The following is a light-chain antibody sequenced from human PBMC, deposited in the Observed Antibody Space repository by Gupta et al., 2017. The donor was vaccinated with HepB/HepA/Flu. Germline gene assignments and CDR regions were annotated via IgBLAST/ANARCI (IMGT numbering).Light chain of an antibody. CDR3: QHNLGSSLT. V-gene: IGKV3-20*01. Sequence: DIVLTQSPGTLSLSPGERATLSCRASQRFSRTFLAWYQQNAGQSPRLLIYGTSSRATGVPDWVCGSGSGTVFTSTFRRLEPEDFSVYYCQHNLGSSLTFGRGTNVEIK. CDR1: QRFSRTF. J-gene: IGKJ4*01. CDR2: GTS.